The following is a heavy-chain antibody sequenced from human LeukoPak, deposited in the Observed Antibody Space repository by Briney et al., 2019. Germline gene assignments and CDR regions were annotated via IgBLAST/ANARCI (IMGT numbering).Heavy chain of an antibody. V-gene: IGHV3-48*03. CDR1: GFTFSSYE. J-gene: IGHJ4*02. Sequence: PGGSLRLSCAASGFTFSSYEMNWVRQAPGKGLEWVSYISSSGSTIYYADSVKGRFTISRDNAKNSLYLQMNSLRAEDTAVYYCARTPLWGSYRYMVYWGQGTLVTVSS. CDR2: ISSSGSTI. CDR3: ARTPLWGSYRYMVY. D-gene: IGHD3-16*02.